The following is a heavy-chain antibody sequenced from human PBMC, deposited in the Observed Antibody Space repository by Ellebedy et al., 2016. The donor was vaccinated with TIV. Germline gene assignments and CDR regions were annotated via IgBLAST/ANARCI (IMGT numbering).Heavy chain of an antibody. D-gene: IGHD3-16*01. CDR1: GFTFSTYA. CDR2: ITGSGDST. CDR3: ANGGLGGPPDY. V-gene: IGHV3-23*01. Sequence: GGSLRLSXAASGFTFSTYAMSWVRQAPGKGLEWVSSITGSGDSTYNAESVRGRFTVSRDNSKNTLYLQMNSLRAEDTAVYYCANGGLGGPPDYWGQGALVTVSS. J-gene: IGHJ4*02.